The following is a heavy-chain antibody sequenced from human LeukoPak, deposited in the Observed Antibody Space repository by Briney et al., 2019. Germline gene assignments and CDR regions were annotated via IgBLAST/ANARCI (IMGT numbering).Heavy chain of an antibody. CDR3: ATPLDYYDSSGYHQGGD. CDR2: IKGDGSRK. Sequence: GGSLRLSCAVSGSTFSNYWMTWVRQAPGKGLEWVANIKGDGSRKNCVDSLKGRFTISRDNAKNLLYLQMNSLRAEDTAVYYCATPLDYYDSSGYHQGGDWGQGTLVTVSS. CDR1: GSTFSNYW. V-gene: IGHV3-7*03. J-gene: IGHJ4*02. D-gene: IGHD3-22*01.